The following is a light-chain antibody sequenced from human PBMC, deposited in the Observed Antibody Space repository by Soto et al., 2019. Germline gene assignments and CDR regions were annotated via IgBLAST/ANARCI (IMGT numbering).Light chain of an antibody. V-gene: IGKV3-20*01. J-gene: IGKJ3*01. CDR2: GAS. CDR1: QSVSSNY. Sequence: EIVLTQSPGTLSLSPGQRATLSCRASQSVSSNYLVWYQQKPGQAPRLLISGASRRAPDIPDRFSGRGSGPDFTLTISRLETEDFAVYYCQQYGSSPVTFGPGTTVDVK. CDR3: QQYGSSPVT.